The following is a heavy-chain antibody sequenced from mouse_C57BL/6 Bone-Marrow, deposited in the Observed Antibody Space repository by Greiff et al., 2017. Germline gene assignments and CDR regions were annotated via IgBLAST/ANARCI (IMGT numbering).Heavy chain of an antibody. V-gene: IGHV14-4*01. CDR1: GFNIKDDY. Sequence: EVKLMESGAELVRPGASVKLSCTASGFNIKDDYMHWVKQRPEQGLEWIGWIDPENGDTEYASKFQGKATITADTSSNTAYLQLSSLTSEDTAVYYCTWLPSFAYWGQGTLVTVSA. D-gene: IGHD2-2*01. CDR2: IDPENGDT. CDR3: TWLPSFAY. J-gene: IGHJ3*01.